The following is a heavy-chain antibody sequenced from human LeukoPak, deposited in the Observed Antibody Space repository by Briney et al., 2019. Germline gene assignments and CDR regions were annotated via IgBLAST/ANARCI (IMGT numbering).Heavy chain of an antibody. CDR2: ISGSGGST. CDR1: GSTFSSHG. D-gene: IGHD2-2*01. J-gene: IGHJ4*02. CDR3: AKDSLRTVPKASFDS. V-gene: IGHV3-23*01. Sequence: GETLRLSCAASGSTFSSHGMNWVRQAPGKGLEWVSGISGSGGSTYYADSVKGRFTISRDNSKNTLFLQMNSLRAEDRAVYYCAKDSLRTVPKASFDSWGQGTLVTVSS.